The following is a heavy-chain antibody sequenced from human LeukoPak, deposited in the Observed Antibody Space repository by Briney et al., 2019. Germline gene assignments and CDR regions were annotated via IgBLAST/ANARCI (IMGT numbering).Heavy chain of an antibody. D-gene: IGHD3-10*01. CDR2: IIYDGSNK. Sequence: PGGSLRLSCTASGFTFAGYGMHWVRQAPGKGLEWVALIIYDGSNKYHVDSVKGRFTISRDNSKNMLYQQMNSLRAEDTAVYYCAKDSFTYGSGSYSYYFDYWGQGTLVTVSS. CDR3: AKDSFTYGSGSYSYYFDY. J-gene: IGHJ4*02. V-gene: IGHV3-30*18. CDR1: GFTFAGYG.